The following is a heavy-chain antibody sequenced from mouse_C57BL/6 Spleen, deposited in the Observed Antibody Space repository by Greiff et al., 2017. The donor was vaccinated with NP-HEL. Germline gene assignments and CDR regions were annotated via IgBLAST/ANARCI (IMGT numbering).Heavy chain of an antibody. V-gene: IGHV2-2*01. D-gene: IGHD2-4*01. CDR3: ARRGDDYDGFDV. Sequence: QVQLKESAPGLVQPSQSLSITCTVSGFSLTSYGVHWVRQSPGKGLEWLGVIWSGGSTDYNAAFISRLSISKDNSKSQVFFKMNSLQADDTAIYYCARRGDDYDGFDVWGTGTTVTVSS. CDR2: IWSGGST. CDR1: GFSLTSYG. J-gene: IGHJ1*03.